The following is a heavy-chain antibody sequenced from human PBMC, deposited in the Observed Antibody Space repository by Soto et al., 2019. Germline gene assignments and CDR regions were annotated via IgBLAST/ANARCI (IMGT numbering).Heavy chain of an antibody. D-gene: IGHD3-9*01. CDR3: ARLYFDILTGYYLFDH. J-gene: IGHJ4*02. Sequence: SETLSLTCTVSGGSISSYYWSWIRQPPGKGLEWIGYIYYSGSTNYNPSLKSRVTISVDTSKNQFSLKLSSVTAADTSVYYCARLYFDILTGYYLFDHWGRGTLVTVSS. CDR1: GGSISSYY. CDR2: IYYSGST. V-gene: IGHV4-59*08.